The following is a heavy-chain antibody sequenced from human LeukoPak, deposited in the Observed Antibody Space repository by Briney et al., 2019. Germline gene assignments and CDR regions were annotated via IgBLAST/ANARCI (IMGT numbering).Heavy chain of an antibody. J-gene: IGHJ4*02. V-gene: IGHV3-53*01. CDR2: IYSGGST. CDR3: ARNVAGTVDY. D-gene: IGHD6-19*01. Sequence: GGSLRLSCAASGFTVSSNYMSWVRQAPGKGLEWVSVIYSGGSTYYADSVKGRFTISRDNSMNTLYLQMNSLRAEDTAVYYCARNVAGTVDYWGQGTLVTVSS. CDR1: GFTVSSNY.